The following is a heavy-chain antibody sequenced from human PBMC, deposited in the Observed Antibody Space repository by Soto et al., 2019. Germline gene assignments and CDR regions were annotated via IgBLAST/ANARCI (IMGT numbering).Heavy chain of an antibody. V-gene: IGHV4-39*01. CDR2: IYYSGST. CDR1: GRSISSSSYY. D-gene: IGHD6-13*01. CDR3: ARHEGAYSSSWNWFDP. Sequence: XETLSLTCTVSGRSISSSSYYWGWIRQPRGKGLEWIGIIYYSGSTYYNPSLKSRVTISVDTSKNQFSLKLSSVTAADTAVYYCARHEGAYSSSWNWFDPWGQGTLVTVSS. J-gene: IGHJ5*02.